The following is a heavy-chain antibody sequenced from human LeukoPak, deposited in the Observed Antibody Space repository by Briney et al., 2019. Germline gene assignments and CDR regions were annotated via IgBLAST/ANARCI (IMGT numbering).Heavy chain of an antibody. V-gene: IGHV1-8*01. CDR1: GYTFTSYD. CDR3: ARGYRYYDSSGYYPVDY. D-gene: IGHD3-22*01. J-gene: IGHJ4*02. Sequence: ASVKVSCKASGYTFTSYDINWVRQATGQGLEWMGWMNPNSGNTGYAQKFQGRVTMTRNTSISTAYMELSSLRSEDTAVYYCARGYRYYDSSGYYPVDYWGQGTLVTVSS. CDR2: MNPNSGNT.